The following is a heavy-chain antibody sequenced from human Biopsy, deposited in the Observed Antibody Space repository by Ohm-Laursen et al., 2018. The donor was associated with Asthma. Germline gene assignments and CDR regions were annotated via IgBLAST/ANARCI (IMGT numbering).Heavy chain of an antibody. Sequence: SLRLSCAASGFTFSSYGMHWVRQAPGKGLEWVAVISYDGNHKFYKDSVKGRFTISRDNSKNTLYLQMNSLRTEDTAVYYCAKRRGYSGHDNDYWGQGTLVIVSS. CDR2: ISYDGNHK. D-gene: IGHD5-12*01. CDR1: GFTFSSYG. V-gene: IGHV3-30*18. J-gene: IGHJ4*02. CDR3: AKRRGYSGHDNDY.